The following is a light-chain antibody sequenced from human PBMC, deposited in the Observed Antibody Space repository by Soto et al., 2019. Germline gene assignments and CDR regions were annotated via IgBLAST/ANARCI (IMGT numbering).Light chain of an antibody. V-gene: IGLV1-47*01. CDR3: AAWDDSLSAHYV. Sequence: QSVLTQPPSASGTPGQWVTISCSGSSSNIGSNYVYWYQQLPGTAPKLLIYRNNQRPSGVPDRFSGSKSGTSASLAISGLRSEDEADYYCAAWDDSLSAHYVFGTGTKVTVL. CDR2: RNN. J-gene: IGLJ1*01. CDR1: SSNIGSNY.